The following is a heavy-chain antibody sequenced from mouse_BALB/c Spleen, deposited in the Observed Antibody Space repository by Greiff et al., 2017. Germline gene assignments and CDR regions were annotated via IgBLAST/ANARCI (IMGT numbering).Heavy chain of an antibody. CDR3: ARTPWFAY. CDR2: ISYSGST. Sequence: VQLQQSGPGLVKPSQSLSLTCTVTGYSITSDYAWNWIRQFPGNKLEWMGYISYSGSTSYNPSLKSRISITRDTSKNQFFLQLNSVTTEDTATYYCARTPWFAYWGQGTLVTVSA. V-gene: IGHV3-2*02. CDR1: GYSITSDYA. J-gene: IGHJ3*01.